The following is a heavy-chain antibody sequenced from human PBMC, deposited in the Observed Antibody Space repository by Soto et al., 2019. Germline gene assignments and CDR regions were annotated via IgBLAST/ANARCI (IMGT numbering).Heavy chain of an antibody. V-gene: IGHV4-34*01. Sequence: PSETLSLTCAVYGGSFSGYYWSWIRQPPGKGLEWIGEINHSGSTNYNPSLKSRVTISVDTSKNQFSLKLSSVTAADTAVYYCASRGYCSSTSCYDNWFDPWGQGTLVTVSS. D-gene: IGHD2-2*01. J-gene: IGHJ5*02. CDR3: ASRGYCSSTSCYDNWFDP. CDR1: GGSFSGYY. CDR2: INHSGST.